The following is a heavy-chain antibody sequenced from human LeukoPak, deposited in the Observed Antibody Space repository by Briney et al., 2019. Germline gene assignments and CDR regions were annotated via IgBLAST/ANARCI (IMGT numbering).Heavy chain of an antibody. Sequence: PSETLSLTCAVYGGSISGYYWSWIRQPPGKGLEWIAEIHHSGSANYNPSLKGRVTISIDTSKNQFSLKLSSVTAADTAVYYCARSDYGSGNYYWSLDYWGQGTLVTVSS. D-gene: IGHD3-10*01. V-gene: IGHV4-34*01. CDR3: ARSDYGSGNYYWSLDY. CDR1: GGSISGYY. J-gene: IGHJ4*02. CDR2: IHHSGSA.